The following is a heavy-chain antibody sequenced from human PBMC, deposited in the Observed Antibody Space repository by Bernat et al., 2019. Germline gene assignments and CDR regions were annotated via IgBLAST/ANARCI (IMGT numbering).Heavy chain of an antibody. Sequence: QVQLVESGGGVVQPGRSLRLSCAASGFTFSSYAMHWVRQAPGKGLEWVAVISYDGSNKYYADSVKGRFTISRDNSKNTLYLQMNSLRAEDTAVYYCAKDGIAVAETNWFDPWGQGTLVTVSS. V-gene: IGHV3-30-3*01. D-gene: IGHD6-19*01. CDR2: ISYDGSNK. J-gene: IGHJ5*02. CDR1: GFTFSSYA. CDR3: AKDGIAVAETNWFDP.